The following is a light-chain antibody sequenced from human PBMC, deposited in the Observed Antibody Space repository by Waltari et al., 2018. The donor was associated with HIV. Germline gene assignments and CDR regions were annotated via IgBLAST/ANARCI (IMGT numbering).Light chain of an antibody. CDR2: WAS. V-gene: IGKV4-1*01. CDR3: QQYDSLPLT. CDR1: QNVICRSNTKNC. Sequence: DIVMIQSPDSLAVSLGERATINCKSSQNVICRSNTKNCLGWYQQKPGQPPKLLIYWASTRESGVPDRFSGSGSGTDFTLTIASLQAEDVAVYYCQQYDSLPLTFGGGTRVEIK. J-gene: IGKJ4*01.